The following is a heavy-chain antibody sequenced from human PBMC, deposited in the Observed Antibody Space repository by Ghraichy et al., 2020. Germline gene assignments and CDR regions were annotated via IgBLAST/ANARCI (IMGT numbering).Heavy chain of an antibody. D-gene: IGHD6-13*01. J-gene: IGHJ5*02. CDR3: ARGAGAYSSSWYVQGRNWFDP. V-gene: IGHV4-34*01. CDR2: INHSGST. Sequence: SETLSLTCAVYGGSFSGYYWSWIRQPPGKGLEWIGEINHSGSTNYNPSLKSRVTISVDTSKNQFSLKLSSVTAADTAVYYCARGAGAYSSSWYVQGRNWFDPWGQGTLVTVSS. CDR1: GGSFSGYY.